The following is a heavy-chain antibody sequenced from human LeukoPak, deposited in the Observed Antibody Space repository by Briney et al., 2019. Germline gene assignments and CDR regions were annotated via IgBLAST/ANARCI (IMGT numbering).Heavy chain of an antibody. CDR1: GYTFTGYY. J-gene: IGHJ4*02. CDR2: INPNHGGT. V-gene: IGHV1-2*02. D-gene: IGHD1-26*01. Sequence: ASVNVSYKASGYTFTGYYMHWVRQAPGQGLDWMGWINPNHGGTSYAQTFQHRVTITRDPSIRTAYMGLSRLRADDTAVYYCARGVRGGSSGDWGQGTLVSVSS. CDR3: ARGVRGGSSGD.